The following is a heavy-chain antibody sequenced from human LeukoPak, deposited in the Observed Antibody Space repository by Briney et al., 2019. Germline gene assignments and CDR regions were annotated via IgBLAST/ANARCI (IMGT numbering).Heavy chain of an antibody. Sequence: SETLSLTCTASGGSISSYYWSWIRQPPGKGLEWIGYIYYSGSTNYNPSLKSRVTISVDTSKNQFSLKLSSVTAADTAVYYCARHFPMVRGVISSFDYWGQGTLVTVSS. CDR2: IYYSGST. V-gene: IGHV4-59*08. D-gene: IGHD3-10*01. J-gene: IGHJ4*02. CDR1: GGSISSYY. CDR3: ARHFPMVRGVISSFDY.